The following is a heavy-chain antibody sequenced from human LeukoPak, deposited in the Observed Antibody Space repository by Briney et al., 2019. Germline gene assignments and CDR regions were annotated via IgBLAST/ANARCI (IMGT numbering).Heavy chain of an antibody. Sequence: GGSLRLSCAASGFSFNTYAMSWVRQAPGKGLEWVSAISNTGGSTYYADSVKGRFTISRDKSKNSLYLQMSNLRAEDTAVYFCARGGGLDVWGQGATVTVSS. V-gene: IGHV3-23*01. CDR3: ARGGGLDV. CDR2: ISNTGGST. CDR1: GFSFNTYA. J-gene: IGHJ6*02. D-gene: IGHD3-16*01.